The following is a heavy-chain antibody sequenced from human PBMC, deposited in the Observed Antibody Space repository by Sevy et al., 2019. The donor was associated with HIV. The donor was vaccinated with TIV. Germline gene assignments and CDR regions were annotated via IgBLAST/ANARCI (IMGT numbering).Heavy chain of an antibody. CDR3: ASDRFWSGSTSYYFDH. J-gene: IGHJ4*02. CDR2: ISYDGSNK. D-gene: IGHD3-3*01. CDR1: GFIFSSYP. Sequence: GGCLRLSCAASGFIFSSYPMHCVRQAPGNGLEWVTVISYDGSNKYYADSVKGRFTISRDNSKNTLYLQMNSLRTEDTAVYYCASDRFWSGSTSYYFDHWGQGTLVTVSS. V-gene: IGHV3-30*04.